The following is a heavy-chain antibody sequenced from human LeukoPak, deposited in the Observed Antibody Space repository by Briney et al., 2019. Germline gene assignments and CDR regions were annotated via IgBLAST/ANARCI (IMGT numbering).Heavy chain of an antibody. CDR3: ASNIRGYYFDY. Sequence: TGGSLRLSCAASGFTFSIYGMHWVRQAPGQGLEWVALLRNDGSTKYYADSVKARFTISRDNSKNTLYLEMNSLRAEDTAVYYCASNIRGYYFDYWGQGTLVTVSS. D-gene: IGHD3-16*01. V-gene: IGHV3-30*02. CDR1: GFTFSIYG. J-gene: IGHJ4*02. CDR2: LRNDGSTK.